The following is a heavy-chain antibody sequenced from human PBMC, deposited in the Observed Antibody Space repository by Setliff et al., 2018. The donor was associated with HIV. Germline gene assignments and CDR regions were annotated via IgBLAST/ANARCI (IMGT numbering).Heavy chain of an antibody. Sequence: GASVKVSCKASGYTFTSYYMHWVRQAPGQGLEWMGRINPSGGSTSYAQKFQGRVTMTRDTSTSTVYMELSSLRSEDTAVYYCASARRITPIVDAFDIWGQGTRVTVSS. CDR3: ASARRITPIVDAFDI. D-gene: IGHD3-10*01. J-gene: IGHJ3*02. CDR1: GYTFTSYY. CDR2: INPSGGST. V-gene: IGHV1-46*01.